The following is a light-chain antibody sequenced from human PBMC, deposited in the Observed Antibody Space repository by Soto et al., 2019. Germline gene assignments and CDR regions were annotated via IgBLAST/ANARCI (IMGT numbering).Light chain of an antibody. J-gene: IGKJ1*01. CDR1: QGISTY. CDR3: QNYNGAPWT. CDR2: AAS. V-gene: IGKV1-27*01. Sequence: DIQMTQSPSSLSASVGDRVTITCRASQGISTYVVWYQQKPGTVPKLLIFAASTLQSGVPSRFSGSESGTDFTLTISSLQPEDVATYYCQNYNGAPWTFGQGTKVEIK.